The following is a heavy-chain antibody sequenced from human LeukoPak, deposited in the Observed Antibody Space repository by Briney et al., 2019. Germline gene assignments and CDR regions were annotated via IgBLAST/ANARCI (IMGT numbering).Heavy chain of an antibody. J-gene: IGHJ5*02. CDR2: ISGSGGST. D-gene: IGHD4-17*01. Sequence: GGSLRLSCAASGFTFSSYAMSWVRQAPGKGLEWVSAISGSGGSTYYADSVKGRFTISRDNSKNTLYLQMNSLRAEDTAVYYCAKDFLLHQKDGYGDLRFDPWGQGTLVTVSS. V-gene: IGHV3-23*01. CDR1: GFTFSSYA. CDR3: AKDFLLHQKDGYGDLRFDP.